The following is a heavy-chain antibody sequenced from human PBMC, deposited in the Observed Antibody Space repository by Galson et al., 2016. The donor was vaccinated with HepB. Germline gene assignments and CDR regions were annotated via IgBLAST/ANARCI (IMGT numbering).Heavy chain of an antibody. CDR3: TRPKTTAIGGRSDY. V-gene: IGHV3-73*01. J-gene: IGHJ4*02. CDR2: IRSKANSYAT. D-gene: IGHD2-21*02. CDR1: GFTFSGSA. Sequence: SLRLSCAASGFTFSGSAMHWVRQASGKGLEWVGRIRSKANSYATAYAASVKSRFTISRDDSKNTAYLQMNSLKTEDTAVYYCTRPKTTAIGGRSDYWGQGTLVTVSS.